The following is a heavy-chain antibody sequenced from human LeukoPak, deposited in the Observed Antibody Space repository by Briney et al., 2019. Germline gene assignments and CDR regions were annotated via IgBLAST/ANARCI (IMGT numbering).Heavy chain of an antibody. CDR3: ARHPYDFWSGYASRYFDY. V-gene: IGHV4-59*08. D-gene: IGHD3-3*01. Sequence: KASETLSLTCTVSGGSISSYYWSWIRQPPGKGLEWIGYTYYSGSTNYNPSLKSRVTISVDTSKNQFSLKLSSVTAADTAVYYCARHPYDFWSGYASRYFDYWGQGTLVTVSS. J-gene: IGHJ4*02. CDR2: TYYSGST. CDR1: GGSISSYY.